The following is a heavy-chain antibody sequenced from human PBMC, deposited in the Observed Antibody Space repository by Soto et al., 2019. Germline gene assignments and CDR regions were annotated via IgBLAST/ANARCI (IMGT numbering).Heavy chain of an antibody. D-gene: IGHD2-21*01. Sequence: ASVKVSCKVSGYTLTELSMHWVRQAPGKGLEWMGGFDPEDGETIYAQKFQGRVTMTEDTSTDTAYMELNSLRAEDTAVYYCAKVRMIENYFDYWGQGTLVTVSS. J-gene: IGHJ4*02. CDR2: FDPEDGET. CDR3: AKVRMIENYFDY. CDR1: GYTLTELS. V-gene: IGHV1-24*01.